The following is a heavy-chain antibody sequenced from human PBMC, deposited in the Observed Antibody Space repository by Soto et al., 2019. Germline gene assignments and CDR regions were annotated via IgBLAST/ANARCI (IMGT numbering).Heavy chain of an antibody. Sequence: PVGSLRLSCAASVFTFSTYAMSCVRHSPGKGLEWVSAISGSPSSTYYADSVKGRFTISRDNSKKTLFLQMNSLRAEDTAIYYCAKDGYDSRGALYYFHYWGQASPVTVSS. CDR1: VFTFSTYA. CDR2: ISGSPSST. V-gene: IGHV3-23*01. J-gene: IGHJ4*02. CDR3: AKDGYDSRGALYYFHY. D-gene: IGHD3-22*01.